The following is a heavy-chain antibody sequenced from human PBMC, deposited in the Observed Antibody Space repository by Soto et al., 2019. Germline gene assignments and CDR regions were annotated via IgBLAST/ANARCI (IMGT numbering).Heavy chain of an antibody. Sequence: AAVKVSCKVSGYTLTELSMHWVRQPPAKGLDWMGCFDPEDCETIYAQKLQGRVTMTDDTSTETAYKKQSSLRSEDAAVYYCATVGPPTVTTHNYYFYGFDVWGQGTTVTVSS. CDR3: ATVGPPTVTTHNYYFYGFDV. J-gene: IGHJ6*02. V-gene: IGHV1-24*01. D-gene: IGHD4-4*01. CDR1: GYTLTELS. CDR2: FDPEDCET.